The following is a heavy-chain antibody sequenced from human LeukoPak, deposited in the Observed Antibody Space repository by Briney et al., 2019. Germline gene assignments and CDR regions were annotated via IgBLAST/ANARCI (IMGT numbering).Heavy chain of an antibody. J-gene: IGHJ4*02. CDR1: GFTFSSYG. Sequence: GGSLRLSCAASGFTFSSYGMHWVRQAPGKGLEWVSSISGGSSYIYYADSVKGRFTISRHNAKNSLYLQMNSLRAEDTAVYYCATAPGYSYGYDFWGQGTLVTVSS. CDR3: ATAPGYSYGYDF. D-gene: IGHD5-18*01. CDR2: ISGGSSYI. V-gene: IGHV3-21*01.